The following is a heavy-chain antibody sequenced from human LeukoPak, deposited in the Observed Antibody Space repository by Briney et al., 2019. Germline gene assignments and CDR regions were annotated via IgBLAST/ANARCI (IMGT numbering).Heavy chain of an antibody. Sequence: ASVKVSCKASGYTFTSYATNWVRQAPGQGLEWMGWINTNTGNPTYAQGFTGRFVFSLDTSVSTAYLQISSLKAEDTAVYYCASGDPELGVDYWGQGTLVTVSS. CDR1: GYTFTSYA. CDR2: INTNTGNP. J-gene: IGHJ4*02. CDR3: ASGDPELGVDY. V-gene: IGHV7-4-1*02. D-gene: IGHD2-21*01.